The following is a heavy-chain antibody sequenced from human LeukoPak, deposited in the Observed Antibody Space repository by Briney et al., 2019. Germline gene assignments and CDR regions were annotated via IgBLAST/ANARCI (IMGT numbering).Heavy chain of an antibody. CDR3: ARARDDYGEYHAFDI. J-gene: IGHJ3*02. CDR2: IIPIFGTA. D-gene: IGHD4-17*01. V-gene: IGHV1-69*05. Sequence: GSSVKVSCKASGGTFSSYAISRVRQAPGQGLEWMGRIIPIFGTAKYAQKFQGRVTITTDESTSTAYMELSSLRSEDTAVYYCARARDDYGEYHAFDIWGQGTMVTVSS. CDR1: GGTFSSYA.